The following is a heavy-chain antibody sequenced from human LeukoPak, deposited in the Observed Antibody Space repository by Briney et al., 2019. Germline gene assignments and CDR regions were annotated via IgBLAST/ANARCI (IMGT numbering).Heavy chain of an antibody. V-gene: IGHV4-38-2*02. J-gene: IGHJ5*02. CDR2: IYHSGST. CDR1: GYSISSGYY. CDR3: ARTSGWYNCFDP. D-gene: IGHD6-19*01. Sequence: ASETLSLTCTVSGYSISSGYYWGWIRQPPGKGLEWIGSIYHSGSTYYNPSLKSRVTISVDTSKNQFSLKLSSVTAADTAVYYCARTSGWYNCFDPWGQGTLVTVPS.